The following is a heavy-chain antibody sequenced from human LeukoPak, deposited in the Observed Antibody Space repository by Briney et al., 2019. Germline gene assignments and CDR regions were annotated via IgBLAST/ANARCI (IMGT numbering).Heavy chain of an antibody. CDR1: GYTFTSYG. D-gene: IGHD3-3*01. V-gene: IGHV1-18*01. Sequence: ASVKVSCKASGYTFTSYGISWVRQAPGQGLEWMGWISAYNGNTNYAQKLQGSVTMTTDTSTSTAYMELRSLRSDDTAVYYCARALYYDFWSGYSHWGQGTLVTVSS. CDR2: ISAYNGNT. J-gene: IGHJ4*02. CDR3: ARALYYDFWSGYSH.